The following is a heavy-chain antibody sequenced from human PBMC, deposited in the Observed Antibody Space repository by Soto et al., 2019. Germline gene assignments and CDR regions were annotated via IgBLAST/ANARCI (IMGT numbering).Heavy chain of an antibody. Sequence: LSCAASGFTFSSYEMNWVRQAPGKGLEWVSHISSSGTTIYYADSVKGRFTISRDNAKNSLYLQMNSLRVEDTAVYYCARAPPYDFWSGTYYYYGMDAWGQGTTVTVSS. CDR3: ARAPPYDFWSGTYYYYGMDA. J-gene: IGHJ6*02. V-gene: IGHV3-48*03. D-gene: IGHD3-3*01. CDR2: ISSSGTTI. CDR1: GFTFSSYE.